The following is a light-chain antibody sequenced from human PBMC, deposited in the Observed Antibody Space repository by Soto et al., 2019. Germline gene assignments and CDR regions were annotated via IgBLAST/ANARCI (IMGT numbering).Light chain of an antibody. CDR1: NIGTKN. CDR2: DDN. CDR3: QVWDRSSDHVV. V-gene: IGLV3-21*02. Sequence: SSELTQPPSVSVAPGQTARITCGGDNIGTKNVHWYQQKPGQAPVLVVYDDNDRPSGIPERFSGSNSGDAATLTISRVEAGDEADYYCQVWDRSSDHVVFGGGTKVTVL. J-gene: IGLJ2*01.